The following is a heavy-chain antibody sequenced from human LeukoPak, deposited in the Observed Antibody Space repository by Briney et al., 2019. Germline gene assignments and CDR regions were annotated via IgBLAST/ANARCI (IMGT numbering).Heavy chain of an antibody. D-gene: IGHD4-11*01. CDR3: ARWGWDYRNSYYYMDV. V-gene: IGHV1-2*02. CDR2: INPNSGGT. J-gene: IGHJ6*03. Sequence: ASVKVSCKASGYTFTGYYMHWVRQAPGQGLEWMGWINPNSGGTNYEQKFQGRVTMTRDTSISTAYMELSRLRSDDTAVYYCARWGWDYRNSYYYMDVWGKGTTVTISS. CDR1: GYTFTGYY.